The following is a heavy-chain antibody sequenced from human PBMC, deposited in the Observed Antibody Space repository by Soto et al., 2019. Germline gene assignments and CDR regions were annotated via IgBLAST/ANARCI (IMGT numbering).Heavy chain of an antibody. Sequence: SETLSLTCTVSGGSISSYYWSWIRQPPGKGLEWIGYIYYSGSTNYNPSLKSRVTISVDTSKNQFSLKLSSVTAADTAVYYCERIPGGYYFDYWGQGTLVTVSS. D-gene: IGHD3-16*01. J-gene: IGHJ4*02. CDR1: GGSISSYY. CDR2: IYYSGST. CDR3: ERIPGGYYFDY. V-gene: IGHV4-59*01.